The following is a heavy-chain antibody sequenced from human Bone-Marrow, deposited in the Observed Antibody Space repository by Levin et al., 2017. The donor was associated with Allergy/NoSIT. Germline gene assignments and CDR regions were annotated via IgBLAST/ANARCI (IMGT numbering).Heavy chain of an antibody. Sequence: PGGSLRLSCAASGFSFSQYAMHWVRQAPGKGLYWVAVISSDGSKTYYGDSVKGRFTISRDNSKNMLYLQMINLTPDDTALYYCARDARMAAAYRWFDPWGQGTPVIVSS. D-gene: IGHD5-24*01. CDR3: ARDARMAAAYRWFDP. CDR2: ISSDGSKT. J-gene: IGHJ5*02. CDR1: GFSFSQYA. V-gene: IGHV3-30-3*01.